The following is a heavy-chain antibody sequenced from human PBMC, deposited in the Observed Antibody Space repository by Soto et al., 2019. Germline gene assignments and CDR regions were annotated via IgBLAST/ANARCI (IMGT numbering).Heavy chain of an antibody. CDR2: LYDVDGT. CDR3: ATWHLREHAYDI. CDR1: GFTVSGQKY. J-gene: IGHJ3*02. Sequence: DVQLVESGGGLIQPGGSLRLSCVASGFTVSGQKYLAWVRQAPGKRLEWVSALYDVDGTFYADSVKGRFTTSGDSSRTSVYLQMNSLSPDDTAVYYCATWHLREHAYDIWGQGTAVTVSS. D-gene: IGHD4-17*01. V-gene: IGHV3-53*01.